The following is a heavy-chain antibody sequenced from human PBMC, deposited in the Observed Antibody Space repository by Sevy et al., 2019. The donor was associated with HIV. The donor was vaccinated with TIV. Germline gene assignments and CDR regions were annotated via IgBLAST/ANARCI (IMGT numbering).Heavy chain of an antibody. D-gene: IGHD5-12*01. CDR3: TRGLATADTPEYYFDY. J-gene: IGHJ4*02. CDR2: ITRNSYEAYGGTT. Sequence: GGSLRLSCTTSGFTFDDYAMTWFRQAPGKGLEWVAFITRNSYEAYGGTTDYARSVKGRFIISRDDSKSIAYLQMNSLKTEDTAGYYCTRGLATADTPEYYFDYWGQGTLVTVSS. V-gene: IGHV3-49*03. CDR1: GFTFDDYA.